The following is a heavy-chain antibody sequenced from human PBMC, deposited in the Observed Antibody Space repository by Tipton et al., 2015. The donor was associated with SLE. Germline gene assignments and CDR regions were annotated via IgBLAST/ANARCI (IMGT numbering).Heavy chain of an antibody. CDR2: AYTTGSP. J-gene: IGHJ4*02. V-gene: IGHV4-61*02. Sequence: TLSLTCTVSGVSISSASYYWNWIRQPAGKGLEWIGRAYTTGSPYYNPSLESRVAISMDTSKNQFSLKMRSVTATGTAVYFCARGYCSDGVCYGFGFFDYWGQGNLVTVSS. D-gene: IGHD2-8*01. CDR1: GVSISSASYY. CDR3: ARGYCSDGVCYGFGFFDY.